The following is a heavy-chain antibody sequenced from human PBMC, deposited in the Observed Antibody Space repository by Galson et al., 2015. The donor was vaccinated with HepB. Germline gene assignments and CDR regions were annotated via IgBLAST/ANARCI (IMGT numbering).Heavy chain of an antibody. D-gene: IGHD6-13*01. CDR2: ISYDGSNK. V-gene: IGHV3-30*04. J-gene: IGHJ4*02. CDR1: GFTFSSYA. CDR3: ARDGSSSQYDFDY. Sequence: SLRLSCAASGFTFSSYAMHWVRQAPGKGLEWVAVISYDGSNKYYADSVKGRFTISRDNSKNTLYLQMNSLRAEDTAVYYCARDGSSSQYDFDYWGQGTLVTVSS.